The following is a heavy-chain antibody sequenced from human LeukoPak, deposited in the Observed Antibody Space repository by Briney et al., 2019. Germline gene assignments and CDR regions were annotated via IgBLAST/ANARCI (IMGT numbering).Heavy chain of an antibody. J-gene: IGHJ6*02. Sequence: GGSLRLSCAASGFTFSSYGMSWVLQAPGKGLEWVSGISASGGSTAYADSVKGRFTVSRDNSNNTMYLQVNSLRAEDTALYYCAKNSMSRSWNYHYGMDVWGQGTTVLVSS. CDR2: ISASGGST. CDR1: GFTFSSYG. CDR3: AKNSMSRSWNYHYGMDV. D-gene: IGHD6-13*01. V-gene: IGHV3-23*01.